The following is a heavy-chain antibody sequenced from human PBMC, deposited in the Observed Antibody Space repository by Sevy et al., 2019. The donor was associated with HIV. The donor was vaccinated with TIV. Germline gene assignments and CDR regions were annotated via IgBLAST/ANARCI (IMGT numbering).Heavy chain of an antibody. CDR2: ISGLGYGT. V-gene: IGHV3-23*01. CDR3: AKALNPALESMLEVNLRSLKGFDV. J-gene: IGHJ3*01. D-gene: IGHD3-22*01. Sequence: GGSLRLSCAASGFTFNTHAMNWVRQAPGKGLEWVSVISGLGYGTNYADSVKGRFTISRDNSKNTLYLQMNSLRDDDTAVYYCAKALNPALESMLEVNLRSLKGFDVWGQGTMVTVSS. CDR1: GFTFNTHA.